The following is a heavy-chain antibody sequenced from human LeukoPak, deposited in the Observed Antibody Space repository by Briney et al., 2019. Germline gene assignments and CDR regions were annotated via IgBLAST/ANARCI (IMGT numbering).Heavy chain of an antibody. Sequence: GASVKVSCKTSGYTFTGYYMHWVRQAPGQGLEWMGWISPTSGDTRYAQKFQGRVAMIRDTSISTAYMELSRLRSDDTAVYYCVRDGLNWNYDYWGQGTLVAVSS. CDR2: ISPTSGDT. V-gene: IGHV1-2*02. CDR1: GYTFTGYY. CDR3: VRDGLNWNYDY. J-gene: IGHJ4*02. D-gene: IGHD1-7*01.